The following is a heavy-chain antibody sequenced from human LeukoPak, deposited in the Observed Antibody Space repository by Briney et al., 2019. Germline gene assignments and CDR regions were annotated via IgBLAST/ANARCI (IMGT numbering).Heavy chain of an antibody. D-gene: IGHD6-19*01. CDR1: GFTFSSYD. V-gene: IGHV3-23*01. CDR2: INSYGAYT. Sequence: GGSLRLSCAASGFTFSSYDMSWVRQAPGKGLEWVSTINSYGAYTYYADSVRGRFTISRDNSKNTLYLQMNSLRAEDTAVYYCARDQVSVAGTGIDYWGQGTLVTVSS. J-gene: IGHJ4*02. CDR3: ARDQVSVAGTGIDY.